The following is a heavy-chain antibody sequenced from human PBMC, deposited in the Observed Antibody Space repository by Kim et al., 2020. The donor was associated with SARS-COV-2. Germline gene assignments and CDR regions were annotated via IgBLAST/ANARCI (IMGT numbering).Heavy chain of an antibody. CDR3: AKDTAKTAYGDYFDY. D-gene: IGHD2-8*01. CDR2: MSDNGSRT. Sequence: GGSLRLSCAASGFTFSSYAMSWVRQVPGKGLEWVSSMSDNGSRTYYSDSAKGRFTMSRDNFKNILYLQMNSLRAGDTAIYYCAKDTAKTAYGDYFDYWGQGTLVTVSS. CDR1: GFTFSSYA. V-gene: IGHV3-23*01. J-gene: IGHJ4*02.